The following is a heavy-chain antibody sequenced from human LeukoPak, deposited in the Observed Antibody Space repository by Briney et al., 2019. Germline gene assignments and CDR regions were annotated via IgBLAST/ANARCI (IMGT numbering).Heavy chain of an antibody. Sequence: ASVKVSCKASGYTFTGYYMHWVRQAPGQGLEWMGWINPNSGGTNYAQKFQGRVTMTRDMSISTAYMELSRLRSDDTAVYYCARDYSGPEGGNDYWGQGTLVTVSS. V-gene: IGHV1-2*02. CDR2: INPNSGGT. CDR3: ARDYSGPEGGNDY. CDR1: GYTFTGYY. D-gene: IGHD6-19*01. J-gene: IGHJ4*02.